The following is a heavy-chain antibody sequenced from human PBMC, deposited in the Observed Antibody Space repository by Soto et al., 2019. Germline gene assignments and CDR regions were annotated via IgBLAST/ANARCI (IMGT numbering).Heavy chain of an antibody. CDR2: IYYSGST. CDR1: GGSISSGGYY. CDR3: ARDFTDSSGPTLGMGV. V-gene: IGHV4-31*01. Sequence: QVQLQESGPGLVKPSQTLSLTCTVSGGSISSGGYYWSWIRQHPGKGLEWIGYIYYSGSTYYNPSLKSPLTISVDTSKDQFSLKLSSVTAADTAVYYCARDFTDSSGPTLGMGVWGQGTTVTVSS. D-gene: IGHD6-19*01. J-gene: IGHJ6*02.